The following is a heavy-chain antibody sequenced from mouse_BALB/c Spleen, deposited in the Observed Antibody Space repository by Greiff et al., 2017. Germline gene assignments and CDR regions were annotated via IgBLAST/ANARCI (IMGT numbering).Heavy chain of an antibody. Sequence: EVMLVESGGGLVKPGGSLKLSCAASGFTFSSYAMSWVRQTPEKRLEWVASISSGGSTYYPDSVKGRFTISRDNARNILYLQMSSLRSEDTAMYYCARGLLITTVVADYYAMDYWGQGTSVTVSS. J-gene: IGHJ4*01. CDR1: GFTFSSYA. D-gene: IGHD1-1*01. V-gene: IGHV5-6-5*01. CDR2: ISSGGST. CDR3: ARGLLITTVVADYYAMDY.